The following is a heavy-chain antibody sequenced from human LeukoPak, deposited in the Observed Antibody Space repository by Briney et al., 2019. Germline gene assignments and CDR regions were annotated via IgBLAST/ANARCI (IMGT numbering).Heavy chain of an antibody. CDR3: ARQLLWFGESNFDY. Sequence: PSETLSLTCAVYGGSFSGYYWSWIRQPPGKGLEWIGEINHSGSTNYNPSLKSRVTISVDTSKNQFSLKLSSVTAADTAVYYCARQLLWFGESNFDYWGQGTLVTVSS. CDR1: GGSFSGYY. D-gene: IGHD3-10*01. V-gene: IGHV4-34*01. CDR2: INHSGST. J-gene: IGHJ4*02.